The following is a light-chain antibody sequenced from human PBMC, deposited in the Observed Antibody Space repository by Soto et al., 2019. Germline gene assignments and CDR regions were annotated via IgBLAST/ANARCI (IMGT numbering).Light chain of an antibody. Sequence: SALTQPPSASGSPGQSVTISCTGTSSDVGGYNCVSWYQQHPGKAPKLMIYEVSKRPSGVPDRFSGSKSGNTASLTVSGLHAEDEADYYCSSYAGSNIPVVFGGGTKLTVL. V-gene: IGLV2-8*01. CDR2: EVS. J-gene: IGLJ2*01. CDR1: SSDVGGYNC. CDR3: SSYAGSNIPVV.